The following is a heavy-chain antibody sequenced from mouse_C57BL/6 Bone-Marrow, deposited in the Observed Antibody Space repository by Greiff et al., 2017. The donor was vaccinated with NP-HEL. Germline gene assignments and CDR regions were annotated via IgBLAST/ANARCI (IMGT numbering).Heavy chain of an antibody. Sequence: QVQLQQPGTELVKPGASVKLSCKASGYTFTSYWMHWVKQRPGQGLEWIGNINPSNGGTNYNEKFKSKATLTVDKSSITAYLQLSSLTFEDSAVYYCAREGYDSWCAYWGQGTLVTVSA. J-gene: IGHJ3*01. CDR1: GYTFTSYW. CDR2: INPSNGGT. D-gene: IGHD2-4*01. CDR3: AREGYDSWCAY. V-gene: IGHV1-53*01.